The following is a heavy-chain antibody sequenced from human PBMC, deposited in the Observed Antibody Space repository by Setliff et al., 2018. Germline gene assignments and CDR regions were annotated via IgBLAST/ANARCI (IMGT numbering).Heavy chain of an antibody. V-gene: IGHV4-61*09. CDR1: GGSISSGSYY. J-gene: IGHJ6*03. D-gene: IGHD3-22*01. CDR2: IYSSGST. Sequence: SETLSLTCTVSGGSISSGSYYWSWIRQPAGKGLEWIGHIYSSGSTNYNPSLKSRVTISVDRSKNQFSLKLSSVIAADTAVYYCAREAGYYDSSGPVGVPYYYYMDVWGKGTTVTVSS. CDR3: AREAGYYDSSGPVGVPYYYYMDV.